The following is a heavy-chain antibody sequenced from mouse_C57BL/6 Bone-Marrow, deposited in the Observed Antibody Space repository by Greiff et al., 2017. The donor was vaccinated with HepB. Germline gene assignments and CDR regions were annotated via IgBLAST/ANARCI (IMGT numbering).Heavy chain of an antibody. CDR1: GFTFSDYY. Sequence: DVKLVESGGGLVQPGGSLKLSCAASGFTFSDYYMYWVRQTPEKRLEWVAYISNGGGSTYYPDTVKGRFTISRDNAKNTLYLQMSRLKSEDTAMYYCARLLPSYYFDYWGQGTTLTVSS. J-gene: IGHJ2*01. V-gene: IGHV5-12*01. CDR3: ARLLPSYYFDY. CDR2: ISNGGGST. D-gene: IGHD1-1*01.